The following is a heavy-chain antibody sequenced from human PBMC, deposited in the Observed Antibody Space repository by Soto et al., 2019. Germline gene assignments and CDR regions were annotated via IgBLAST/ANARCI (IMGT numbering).Heavy chain of an antibody. CDR3: ARQGMVATYYYYGMDV. V-gene: IGHV5-51*01. CDR2: IYPGDSDT. CDR1: CCRFTSYW. J-gene: IGHJ6*02. Sequence: GEALKLSGTGSCCRFTSYWIGCVRPLPGKGLEWMGIIYPGDSDTRYSPSFQGQVTISADKSISTAYLQWSSLKASDTAMYYCARQGMVATYYYYGMDVWGQGTTVTVAS. D-gene: IGHD5-12*01.